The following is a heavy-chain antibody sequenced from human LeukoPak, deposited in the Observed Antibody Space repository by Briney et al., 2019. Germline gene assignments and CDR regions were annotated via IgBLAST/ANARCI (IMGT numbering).Heavy chain of an antibody. CDR2: INPSGGST. CDR1: GYTFTSYH. CDR3: AREFARIAAAGTIDY. V-gene: IGHV1-46*01. J-gene: IGHJ4*02. Sequence: ASVKVSCKASGYTFTSYHMHWVRQAPGQGLEWMGIINPSGGSTSYAQKFQGRVTMTRDTSTSTVYMELSSLRSEDTAVYYCAREFARIAAAGTIDYWGQGTLVTVSS. D-gene: IGHD6-13*01.